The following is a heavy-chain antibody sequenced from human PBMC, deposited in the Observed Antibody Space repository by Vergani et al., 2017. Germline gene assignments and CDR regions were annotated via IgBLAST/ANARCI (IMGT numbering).Heavy chain of an antibody. CDR3: ARKHISNYYDSSCYYYMGYYYGMDV. V-gene: IGHV1-46*01. J-gene: IGHJ6*02. CDR1: GYTFTSYY. CDR2: INPSGGST. D-gene: IGHD3-22*01. Sequence: QVQLVQSGAEVKKPGASVKVSCKASGYTFTSYYMHWVRQAPGQGLEWMGIINPSGGSTSYAQKFQGRVTMTRDTSTSTVYMELSSLRSEDTAVYYCARKHISNYYDSSCYYYMGYYYGMDVWGQGTTVTVSS.